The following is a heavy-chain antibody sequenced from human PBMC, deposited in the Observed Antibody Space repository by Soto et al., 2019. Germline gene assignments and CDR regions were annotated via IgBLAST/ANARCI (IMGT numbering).Heavy chain of an antibody. CDR2: MNPNNGNT. CDR1: GYTFTSYD. D-gene: IGHD6-19*01. J-gene: IGHJ4*02. Sequence: ASVKVSCKASGYTFTSYDINWVRQATGQGLEWMGWMNPNNGNTIYAQKLQGRVTMTTDTSTSTAYMELRSLRSDDTAVYYCARGGYSSGREDYWGQGTLVTVS. V-gene: IGHV1-8*01. CDR3: ARGGYSSGREDY.